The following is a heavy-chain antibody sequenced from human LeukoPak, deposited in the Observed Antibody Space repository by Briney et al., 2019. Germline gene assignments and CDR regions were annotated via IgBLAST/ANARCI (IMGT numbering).Heavy chain of an antibody. J-gene: IGHJ4*02. CDR3: ARGRYITGTTYGRFRKNYFDY. CDR1: GGSFSGYY. V-gene: IGHV4-34*01. D-gene: IGHD1-7*01. CDR2: INHRGGT. Sequence: KPSETLSLTCAVYGGSFSGYYWSWIRQPPGMGLKWIGEINHRGGTNYNPSLKSRVTISVDTSKNQFSLKLSSVTAADTAVYYCARGRYITGTTYGRFRKNYFDYWGQGTLVTVSS.